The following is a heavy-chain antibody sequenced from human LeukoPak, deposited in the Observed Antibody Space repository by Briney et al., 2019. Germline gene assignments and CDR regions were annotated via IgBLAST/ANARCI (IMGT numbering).Heavy chain of an antibody. CDR1: GGSISSYY. D-gene: IGHD3-10*01. CDR2: IYYSGST. CDR3: ARSRVPDY. Sequence: SEAPSLTCSVSGGSISSYYWSWIRQPPGKGLEWLGCIYYSGSTNYNPSLKSRVTISLDTSKNQFSLRLSSVTAADTAVYYCARSRVPDYWGQGTLVTVSS. V-gene: IGHV4-59*01. J-gene: IGHJ4*02.